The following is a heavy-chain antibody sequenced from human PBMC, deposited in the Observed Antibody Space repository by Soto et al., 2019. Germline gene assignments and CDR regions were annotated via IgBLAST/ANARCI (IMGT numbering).Heavy chain of an antibody. D-gene: IGHD3-22*01. V-gene: IGHV1-18*01. Sequence: GASVKVSFKASGYTFTSYGISWVRQAPGQGLEWMGWISAYNGNTNYAQKLQGRVTMTTDTSTSTAYMELRSLRSDDTAVYYCARGNYYDSSGYYGWFDPWGQGTLVTVSS. J-gene: IGHJ5*02. CDR3: ARGNYYDSSGYYGWFDP. CDR1: GYTFTSYG. CDR2: ISAYNGNT.